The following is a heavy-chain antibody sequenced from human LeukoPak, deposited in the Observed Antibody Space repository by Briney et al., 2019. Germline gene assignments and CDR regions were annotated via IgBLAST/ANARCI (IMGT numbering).Heavy chain of an antibody. CDR1: GYTSTSYD. Sequence: ASVKVSCKASGYTSTSYDINWVRQATGQGLEWMGWMNPNSGNTGYAQKFQGRVTMTRNTSISTAYMELSSLTSDDTAVYYCAVWNGYHDFWSGPFDFWGQGTRVSVSS. J-gene: IGHJ4*02. V-gene: IGHV1-8*01. CDR3: AVWNGYHDFWSGPFDF. D-gene: IGHD3-3*01. CDR2: MNPNSGNT.